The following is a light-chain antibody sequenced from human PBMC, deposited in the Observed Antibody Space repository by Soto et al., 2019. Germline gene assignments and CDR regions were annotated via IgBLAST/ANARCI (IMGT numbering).Light chain of an antibody. CDR3: QQYNSYSS. V-gene: IGKV1-39*01. CDR2: AAS. CDR1: QSISSY. J-gene: IGKJ4*01. Sequence: DIQMTQSPSSLSASVGDRVTITCRASQSISSYLNWYQQKPGKAPKLLIYAASSLQSGVPSRFSGSGSGTDFTLTISSLQPEDFATYYCQQYNSYSSFGGGTKVDIK.